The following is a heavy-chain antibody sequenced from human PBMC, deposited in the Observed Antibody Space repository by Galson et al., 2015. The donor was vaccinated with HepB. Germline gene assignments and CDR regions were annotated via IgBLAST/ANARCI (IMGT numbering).Heavy chain of an antibody. CDR1: GFTFSSYG. Sequence: SLRLSCAASGFTFSSYGMHWVRQAPGKGLEWVAVISYDGSNKYYADSVKGRFTISRDNSKNTLYLQMNSLRAEDTAVYYCAKDSATAARPGYYYYYYMDVWGKGTTVTVSS. V-gene: IGHV3-30*18. J-gene: IGHJ6*03. CDR2: ISYDGSNK. D-gene: IGHD6-6*01. CDR3: AKDSATAARPGYYYYYYMDV.